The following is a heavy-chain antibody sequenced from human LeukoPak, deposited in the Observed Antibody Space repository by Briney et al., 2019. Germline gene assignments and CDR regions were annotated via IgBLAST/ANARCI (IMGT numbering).Heavy chain of an antibody. D-gene: IGHD3-16*01. J-gene: IGHJ3*02. CDR2: IDPSDSYT. CDR3: ARHDYDSDSFDI. V-gene: IGHV5-10-1*01. Sequence: PGGSLRLSCKRSGYSFTSYWIIWVRQMPGKGLEWMGRIDPSDSYTNYSPSFQGHVTISADKSIRTAYLQWSTLKATDTAMYYCARHDYDSDSFDIWGQGTVVAVSS. CDR1: GYSFTSYW.